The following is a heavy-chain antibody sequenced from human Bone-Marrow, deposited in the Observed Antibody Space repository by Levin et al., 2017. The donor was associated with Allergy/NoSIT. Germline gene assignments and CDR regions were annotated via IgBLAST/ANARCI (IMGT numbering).Heavy chain of an antibody. CDR2: IYYTGAT. D-gene: IGHD3-10*01. CDR1: GDSIIDKY. CDR3: ARDHGGDNWFDP. Sequence: SETLSLTCTVSGDSIIDKYWTWIRQPPGKGLQWIGYIYYTGATKYNPSLKSRVTMSVDTSKNQVSLMLTAVTAADTAVYYCARDHGGDNWFDPWGQGTLVTVSS. J-gene: IGHJ5*02. V-gene: IGHV4-59*01.